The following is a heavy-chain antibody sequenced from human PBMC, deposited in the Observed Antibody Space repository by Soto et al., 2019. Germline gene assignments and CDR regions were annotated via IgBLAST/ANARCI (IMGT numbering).Heavy chain of an antibody. CDR2: VSYDGSNK. Sequence: QEQLVESGGGVVQPGRSLRLSCAASGFTFSAYGMHWVRQAPGKGLEWVAVVSYDGSNKYYADSVKGRFTISRDNSWNTLYLQMNGLRAEDTAVYYCAKVPVSGDYFYYYGMDVWGQGTTVTVSS. V-gene: IGHV3-30*18. CDR3: AKVPVSGDYFYYYGMDV. J-gene: IGHJ6*02. CDR1: GFTFSAYG. D-gene: IGHD1-26*01.